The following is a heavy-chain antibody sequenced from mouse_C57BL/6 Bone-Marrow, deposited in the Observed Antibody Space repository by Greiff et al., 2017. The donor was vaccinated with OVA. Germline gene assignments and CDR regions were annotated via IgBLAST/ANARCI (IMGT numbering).Heavy chain of an antibody. V-gene: IGHV2-5*01. CDR2: IWRGGST. CDR1: GFSLTSYG. CDR3: AKNRGMYHYGSSLGYFDV. Sequence: QVQLQQSGPGLVQPSQSLSITFTVSGFSLTSYGVHWVRQSPGKGLEWLGVIWRGGSTDYNAAFMSRLSITKDNSKSQVFFKMNSLQADDTAIYYCAKNRGMYHYGSSLGYFDVWGTGTTVTVSS. J-gene: IGHJ1*03. D-gene: IGHD1-1*01.